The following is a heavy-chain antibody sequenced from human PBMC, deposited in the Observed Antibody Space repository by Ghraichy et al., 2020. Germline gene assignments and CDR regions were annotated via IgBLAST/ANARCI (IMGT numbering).Heavy chain of an antibody. Sequence: SETLSLTCAVYGGSFSDYYWSWIRQPPGKGLEWIGEINHSGYTNYNPSLKSRVTISIDTSKNQFSLKLSSVTAADTSVYYCTRGYYYDSGYYYHDYRGQGTLVTVSS. J-gene: IGHJ4*02. CDR2: INHSGYT. CDR3: TRGYYYDSGYYYHDY. V-gene: IGHV4-34*01. D-gene: IGHD3-10*01. CDR1: GGSFSDYY.